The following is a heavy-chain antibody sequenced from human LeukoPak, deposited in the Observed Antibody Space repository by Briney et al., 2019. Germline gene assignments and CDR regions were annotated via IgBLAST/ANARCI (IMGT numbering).Heavy chain of an antibody. CDR1: GDSISSGSYS. J-gene: IGHJ2*01. CDR2: IYYGGNT. D-gene: IGHD3-16*01. V-gene: IGHV4-39*01. Sequence: SETLSLTCTVSGDSISSGSYSWDWIRQPPGKGLEWIGSIYYGGNTYHNPSLKSRVTISVDTSKNQFSLKLSSVTAADTAVYYCARHRGGLPELNRYLDLWGRGTLVTVSS. CDR3: ARHRGGLPELNRYLDL.